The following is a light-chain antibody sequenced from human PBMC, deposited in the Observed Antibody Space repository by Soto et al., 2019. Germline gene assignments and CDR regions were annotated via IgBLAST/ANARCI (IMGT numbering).Light chain of an antibody. CDR3: SSYVAPYTYV. V-gene: IGLV2-11*01. Sequence: QSALTQPRSVSGSPGQSVTISCTGTSSDVGAYDFVSWHQHHPGKAPKVIMYDVNKRPSGVPDRFSGSKSGNTASLTISGLQAEDEADYYCSSYVAPYTYVFGTGTRSPS. CDR2: DVN. CDR1: SSDVGAYDF. J-gene: IGLJ1*01.